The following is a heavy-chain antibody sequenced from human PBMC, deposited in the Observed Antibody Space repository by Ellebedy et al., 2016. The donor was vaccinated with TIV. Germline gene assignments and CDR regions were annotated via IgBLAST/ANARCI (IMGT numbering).Heavy chain of an antibody. J-gene: IGHJ5*02. CDR2: IKGDASEE. D-gene: IGHD4-23*01. Sequence: GESLKISCVSSGFDLRNYWMSCVRQAPGKGLEWVANIKGDASEEYDLDSVKGRFTISGDNLKRSLYLQVNRLRVEDTAVYFCAREDGNWLDPWGQGTLVTVAS. CDR3: AREDGNWLDP. V-gene: IGHV3-7*01. CDR1: GFDLRNYW.